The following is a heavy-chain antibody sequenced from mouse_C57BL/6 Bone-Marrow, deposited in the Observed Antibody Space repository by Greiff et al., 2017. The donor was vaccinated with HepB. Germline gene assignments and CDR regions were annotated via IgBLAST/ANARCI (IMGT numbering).Heavy chain of an antibody. CDR2: ISYSGST. V-gene: IGHV3-8*01. CDR3: ARAGATYDGYYEGWYFDV. J-gene: IGHJ1*03. Sequence: DVQLQESGPGLAKPSQTLSLTCSVTGYSITSDYWNWIRKFPGNKLEYMGYISYSGSTYYNPSLKSQISITRDTYKNQYYLLLNSVTTEDTATYYCARAGATYDGYYEGWYFDVWGTGTTVTVSS. CDR1: GYSITSDY. D-gene: IGHD2-3*01.